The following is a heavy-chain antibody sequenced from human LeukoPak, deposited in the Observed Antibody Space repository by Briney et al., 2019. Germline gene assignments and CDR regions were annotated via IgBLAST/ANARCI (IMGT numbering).Heavy chain of an antibody. V-gene: IGHV1-46*01. D-gene: IGHD6-13*01. CDR3: ARYLGSTWGLDY. CDR2: INPSGGGT. J-gene: IGHJ4*02. CDR1: GYTFTSYY. Sequence: ASVKVSCKASGYTFTSYYVHWVRQAPGQGLEWMGLINPSGGGTSYAQKLQGRVSMTWDTSTSTVYMELSSLRSEDTAIYYCARYLGSTWGLDYWGQGTLVTVSS.